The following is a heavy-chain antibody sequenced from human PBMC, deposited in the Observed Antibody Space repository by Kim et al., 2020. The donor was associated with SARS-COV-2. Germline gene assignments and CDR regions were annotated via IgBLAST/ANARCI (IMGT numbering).Heavy chain of an antibody. J-gene: IGHJ6*02. CDR1: GGSISSGDYY. V-gene: IGHV4-30-4*01. Sequence: SETLSLTCTVSGGSISSGDYYWSWIRQPPGKGLEWIGYIYYSGSTYYNPSLKSRVTISVDTSKNQFSLKLSSVTAADTAVYYCARYKGDFDWLLRDQYYYYGMDVWGQGTTVTVSS. CDR2: IYYSGST. CDR3: ARYKGDFDWLLRDQYYYYGMDV. D-gene: IGHD3-9*01.